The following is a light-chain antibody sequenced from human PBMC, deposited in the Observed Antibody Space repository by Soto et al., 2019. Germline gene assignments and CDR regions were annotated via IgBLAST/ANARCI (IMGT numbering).Light chain of an antibody. J-gene: IGKJ1*01. V-gene: IGKV4-1*01. CDR3: QQYYSTPWT. CDR1: QSVLYSSNNMNY. CDR2: WAS. Sequence: DIVMTQSPDSLAVSLGERATINCKSSQSVLYSSNNMNYLAWYQQKPGQPPKLLIYWASTRESGVPDRFSGSGSGTDFTLTISSLQAEDVAVYYCQQYYSTPWTFGQGTQVEIK.